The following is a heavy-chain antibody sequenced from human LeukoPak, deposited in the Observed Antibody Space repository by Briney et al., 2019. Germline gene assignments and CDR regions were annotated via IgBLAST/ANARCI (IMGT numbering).Heavy chain of an antibody. CDR3: ARDNPNYYGSGSYSGKFDY. D-gene: IGHD3-10*01. Sequence: SQTLSLSCATSGDSFTSNSAAWNCHMQSPGLHLEWLGRTYYSSKWYNDYAVSVKSRITINPYTAKNQFSLQLNSVTPEDTAVYYCARDNPNYYGSGSYSGKFDYWGQGTLVTVSS. J-gene: IGHJ4*02. CDR1: GDSFTSNSAA. CDR2: TYYSSKWYN. V-gene: IGHV6-1*01.